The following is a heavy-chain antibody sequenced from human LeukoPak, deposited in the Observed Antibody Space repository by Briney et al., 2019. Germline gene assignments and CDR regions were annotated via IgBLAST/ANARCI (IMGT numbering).Heavy chain of an antibody. CDR2: INYSGRT. Sequence: SETLSLTCTVSGDSISSSSFYWGWIRQPPGKGLEWIGNINYSGRTQYNPSLNSRLTLSIDTSKNQFSLKLTSVTAADTALYYCARDKWVRGVIPSNWFDPWGQGTLVTVSS. CDR1: GDSISSSSFY. J-gene: IGHJ5*02. D-gene: IGHD3-10*01. CDR3: ARDKWVRGVIPSNWFDP. V-gene: IGHV4-39*07.